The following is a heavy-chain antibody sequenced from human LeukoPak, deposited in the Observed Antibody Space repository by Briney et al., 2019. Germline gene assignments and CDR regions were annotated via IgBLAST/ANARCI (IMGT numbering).Heavy chain of an antibody. CDR1: GGSTSSGGYY. CDR2: IYYSGST. V-gene: IGHV4-31*03. J-gene: IGHJ4*02. Sequence: SETLSLTCTVSGGSTSSGGYYWSWIRQHPGKGLEWIGYIYYSGSTYYNPSLKSRVTISVDTSKNQFSLKLSSVTAADTAVYYCARELRYFDWLLQNIRYFDYWGQGTLVTVSS. D-gene: IGHD3-9*01. CDR3: ARELRYFDWLLQNIRYFDY.